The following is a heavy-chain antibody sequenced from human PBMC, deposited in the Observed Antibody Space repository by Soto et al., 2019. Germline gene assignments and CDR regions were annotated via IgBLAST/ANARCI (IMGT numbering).Heavy chain of an antibody. CDR2: IHRASTYI. CDR3: ARRAVTTYQFFDY. D-gene: IGHD4-17*01. Sequence: GGSLRLSCATSGFTFSSFDMDWVRQAPGKGLEWVSSIHRASTYIYYADSVRGRFTISRDNAKSSLYLQMNSLTVEDTAVYYCARRAVTTYQFFDYWGQGALVTVSS. J-gene: IGHJ4*02. CDR1: GFTFSSFD. V-gene: IGHV3-21*06.